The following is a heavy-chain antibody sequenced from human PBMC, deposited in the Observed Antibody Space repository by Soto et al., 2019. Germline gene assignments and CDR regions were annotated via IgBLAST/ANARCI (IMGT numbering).Heavy chain of an antibody. CDR1: GFDFSSYG. V-gene: IGHV3-48*02. J-gene: IGHJ1*01. CDR2: ISSSSSTI. CDR3: ASRGYYDSSGYKYFQH. D-gene: IGHD3-22*01. Sequence: MQLVESGGGVVQPGRSLRLSCAASGFDFSSYGMHWVRQAPGKGLEWVSYISSSSSTIYYADSVKGRFTISRDNAKNSLYLQMNSLRDEDTAVYYCASRGYYDSSGYKYFQHWGQGTLVTVSS.